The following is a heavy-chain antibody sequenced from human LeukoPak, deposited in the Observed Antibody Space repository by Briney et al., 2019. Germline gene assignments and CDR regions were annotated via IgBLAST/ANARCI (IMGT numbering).Heavy chain of an antibody. CDR2: IIPIFGTA. J-gene: IGHJ4*02. Sequence: SVKVSCKASGGTFSSYAISWVRQAPGQGLEWMGGIIPIFGTANYAQKFQGRVTITADESTSTAYMELSSLRSEDTAVYYCASLGETQRNFDYWGQGTLATVSS. V-gene: IGHV1-69*13. CDR3: ASLGETQRNFDY. CDR1: GGTFSSYA. D-gene: IGHD4-17*01.